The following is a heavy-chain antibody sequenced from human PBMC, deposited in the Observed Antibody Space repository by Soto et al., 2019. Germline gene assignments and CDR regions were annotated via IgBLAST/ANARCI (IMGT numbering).Heavy chain of an antibody. D-gene: IGHD6-13*01. J-gene: IGHJ5*02. CDR1: GYTFTSYA. V-gene: IGHV7-4-1*01. Sequence: QVQLVQSGSELKKPGASVKVSCKASGYTFTSYAMNWVRQAPGQGLEWMGWINTNTGNPTYAQGFTGRFVFSLDTSVSTAYLQICSLKAEDTAVYYCARSPSNIAAAGTGWFDPWGQGTLVTVSS. CDR3: ARSPSNIAAAGTGWFDP. CDR2: INTNTGNP.